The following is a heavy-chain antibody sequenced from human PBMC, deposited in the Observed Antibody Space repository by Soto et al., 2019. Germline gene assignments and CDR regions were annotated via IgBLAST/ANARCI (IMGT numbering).Heavy chain of an antibody. CDR1: GFTFSSYA. J-gene: IGHJ6*02. CDR3: ARVSSSSSWYGYYYYGMDV. D-gene: IGHD6-13*01. Sequence: QVQLVESGGGVVQPGRSLRLSCAASGFTFSSYAMHWVRQAPGKGLEWVAVISYDGSNKYYADSVKGRFTISRDNSKNTLDLQMNSLRAEDTAVYYCARVSSSSSWYGYYYYGMDVWGQGTTVTVSS. CDR2: ISYDGSNK. V-gene: IGHV3-30-3*01.